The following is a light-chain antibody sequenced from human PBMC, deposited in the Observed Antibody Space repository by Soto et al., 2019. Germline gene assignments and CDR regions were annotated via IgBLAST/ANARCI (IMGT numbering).Light chain of an antibody. Sequence: QSALTQPASVSGSPGQSITISCTGTSSDVGSYNFVSWYQQYPGKAPKLVIYDVTNRPSGVSDRFSGSKSGNTASLTISGLQAEDEANYYCNSYTTSSTSVFGGGTKLTAL. J-gene: IGLJ3*02. CDR2: DVT. CDR3: NSYTTSSTSV. CDR1: SSDVGSYNF. V-gene: IGLV2-14*03.